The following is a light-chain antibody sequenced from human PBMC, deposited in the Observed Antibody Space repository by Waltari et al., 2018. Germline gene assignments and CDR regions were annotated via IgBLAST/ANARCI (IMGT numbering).Light chain of an antibody. J-gene: IGKJ2*01. CDR2: AAS. V-gene: IGKV1-39*01. CDR3: QESYSSPYN. Sequence: DIQMTQSPSSLSVSIGDRVTITCRASQNISNYVNWFQQKPGKAPKLLIFAASSLQSGVPSKFSGSGSGTDFTLTISNLQPEDFATYYCQESYSSPYNFGPGTKLEF. CDR1: QNISNY.